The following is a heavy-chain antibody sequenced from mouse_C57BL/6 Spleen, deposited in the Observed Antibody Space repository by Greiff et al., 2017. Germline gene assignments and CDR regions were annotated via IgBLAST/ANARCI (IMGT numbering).Heavy chain of an antibody. CDR1: GYTFTSYW. Sequence: VQLQQPGAELVKPGASVKLSCTASGYTFTSYWMHWVKQRPGQGLEWIGMIHPNSGSTNYNEKFKSKATLTVDKSSSTAYMQLSSLTSEDSAVYYCARSHYYGSSFVDDGGQGTTLTVSS. CDR3: ARSHYYGSSFVDD. J-gene: IGHJ2*01. V-gene: IGHV1-64*01. CDR2: IHPNSGST. D-gene: IGHD1-1*01.